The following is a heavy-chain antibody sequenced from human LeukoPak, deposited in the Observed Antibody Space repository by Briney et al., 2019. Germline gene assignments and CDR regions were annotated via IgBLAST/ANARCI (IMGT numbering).Heavy chain of an antibody. D-gene: IGHD2/OR15-2a*01. CDR2: IFSSSTYI. Sequence: GGSLRLSCAASGFTFSSYSMNWVRQAPGKGLEWVSFIFSSSTYIYYTDSVKGRFTISRDNARNSLYLQMDNLRAEDTGVYYCARDFYDGFALDYWGQGTLVSVSS. J-gene: IGHJ4*02. CDR1: GFTFSSYS. CDR3: ARDFYDGFALDY. V-gene: IGHV3-21*03.